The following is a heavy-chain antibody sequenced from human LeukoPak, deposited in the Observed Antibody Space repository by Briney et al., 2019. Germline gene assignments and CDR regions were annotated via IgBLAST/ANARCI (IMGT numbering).Heavy chain of an antibody. CDR3: ARVTAGTNYYYGMDV. D-gene: IGHD6-13*01. CDR1: GGSISSSSYY. CDR2: IYHSGST. Sequence: SETLSLTCTVSGGSISSSSYYWGWIRQPPGKGLEWIGEIYHSGSTNYNPSLKSRVTISVDKSKNQFSLKLSSVTAADTAVYYCARVTAGTNYYYGMDVWGQGTTVTVSS. V-gene: IGHV4-39*07. J-gene: IGHJ6*02.